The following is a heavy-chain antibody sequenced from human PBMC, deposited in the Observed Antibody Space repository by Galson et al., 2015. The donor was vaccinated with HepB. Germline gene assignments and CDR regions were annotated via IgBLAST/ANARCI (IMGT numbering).Heavy chain of an antibody. CDR2: ISYDGSNK. V-gene: IGHV3-30*04. J-gene: IGHJ5*02. CDR1: GFTFSSYA. Sequence: SLRLSCAASGFTFSSYAMHWVRQAPGKGLEWVAVISYDGSNKYYADSVKGRFTISRDNSKNTLYLQMNSLRAEDTAVYYCARDANLARFWGNWFDPWGQGTLVTVSS. CDR3: ARDANLARFWGNWFDP. D-gene: IGHD3-16*01.